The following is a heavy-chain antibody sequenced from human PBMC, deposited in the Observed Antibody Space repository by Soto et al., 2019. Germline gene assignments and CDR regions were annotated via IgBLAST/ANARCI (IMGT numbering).Heavy chain of an antibody. J-gene: IGHJ4*02. V-gene: IGHV4-39*01. CDR2: IGYTGNT. CDR1: GGSISSSSYY. D-gene: IGHD5-18*01. CDR3: ARINKGYGTDS. Sequence: PSETLSLTCTVSGGSISSSSYYWGCIRQPPGKGLEWIASIGYTGNTFYNPSLTSRVTISVDTSKNQFSLKVTSVTAADTAVYYCARINKGYGTDSWGQGTLVTVSS.